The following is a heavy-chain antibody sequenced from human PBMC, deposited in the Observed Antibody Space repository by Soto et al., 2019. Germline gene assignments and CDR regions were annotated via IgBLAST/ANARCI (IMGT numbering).Heavy chain of an antibody. CDR2: IYYSGST. Sequence: NPSETLSLTCTVSGGSISSYYWSWIRQPPGKGLEWIGYIYYSGSTNYKSSLKSRLSISVDTSKNQFFLNLTAVTAADTALYFCARRGLTFAGGAPTNWFDPWGPGTLVTVSS. CDR1: GGSISSYY. V-gene: IGHV4-59*12. J-gene: IGHJ5*02. CDR3: ARRGLTFAGGAPTNWFDP. D-gene: IGHD3-16*01.